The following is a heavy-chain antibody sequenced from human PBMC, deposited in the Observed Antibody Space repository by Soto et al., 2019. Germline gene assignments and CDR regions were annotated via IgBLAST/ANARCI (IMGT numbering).Heavy chain of an antibody. CDR2: IYYGGST. V-gene: IGHV4-39*02. J-gene: IGHJ6*02. CDR3: ARDSIAVADHYYYYGMDV. Sequence: ASQTRSRTSILSGGSISSSSYYWGWIRQPPGKGLEWMGRIYYGGSTYYNPSLKSRVPVSVDTSKNQFSLKLSSVAAADTAVYYCARDSIAVADHYYYYGMDVWGQGTTVTVSS. CDR1: GGSISSSSYY. D-gene: IGHD6-19*01.